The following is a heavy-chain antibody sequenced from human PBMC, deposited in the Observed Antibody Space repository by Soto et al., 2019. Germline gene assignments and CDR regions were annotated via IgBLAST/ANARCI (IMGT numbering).Heavy chain of an antibody. D-gene: IGHD3-10*01. V-gene: IGHV4-31*03. CDR2: ISYSGST. CDR1: GASISSGSHF. J-gene: IGHJ6*02. CDR3: ARDIGRGVVSAALYPAMGV. Sequence: QVRLQQSGPGLVKSSQTLSLTCTVSGASISSGSHFWSWIRQHPAKGLEWIGHISYSGSTYYSPSLKSRLNIPRDTSGNQVFMQLSSVTAADTAVDFCARDIGRGVVSAALYPAMGVWGQGTTVTVSS.